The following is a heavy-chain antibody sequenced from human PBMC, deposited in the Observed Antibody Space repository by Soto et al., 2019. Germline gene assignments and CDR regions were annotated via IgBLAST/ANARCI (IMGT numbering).Heavy chain of an antibody. J-gene: IGHJ4*02. CDR3: ATNLLRGITTGQGAPFDY. CDR2: INHSGST. Sequence: SETLSLTCAVYGGSFSGYYWSWIRQPPGKGLEWIGEINHSGSTNYNPSLKSRVTISVDTSKNQFSLKLSSVTAADTAVYYCATNLLRGITTGQGAPFDYWDQGTLVTVSS. V-gene: IGHV4-34*01. D-gene: IGHD1-1*01. CDR1: GGSFSGYY.